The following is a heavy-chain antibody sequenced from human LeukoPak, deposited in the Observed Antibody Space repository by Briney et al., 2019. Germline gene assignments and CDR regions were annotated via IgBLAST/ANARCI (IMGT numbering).Heavy chain of an antibody. CDR3: VKGYSSSWSRYFDS. CDR1: GFIFDDYV. J-gene: IGHJ4*02. V-gene: IGHV3-9*01. Sequence: GGSLGPSCEASGFIFDDYVMYWVRQSPGKGLEWVSGITWDGYKIDYVDSVKGRFTISRDNARNSLFLQMNRVRVEDTAFYYCVKGYSSSWSRYFDSWGQGTLVTVAS. D-gene: IGHD5-18*01. CDR2: ITWDGYKI.